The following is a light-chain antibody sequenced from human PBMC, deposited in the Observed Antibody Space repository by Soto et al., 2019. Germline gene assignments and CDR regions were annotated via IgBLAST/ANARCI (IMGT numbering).Light chain of an antibody. V-gene: IGKV3-20*01. CDR1: QTVSSTY. Sequence: EIVLTQSPGTLSLSPGEGATLSCRASQTVSSTYLAWYQHKPGRAPRLLIDGASSRAAGIPDRFSGSGSGTDFTLTISRLEPEDLAVYYCQQYDYLVTFGQGTKVDIK. J-gene: IGKJ1*01. CDR3: QQYDYLVT. CDR2: GAS.